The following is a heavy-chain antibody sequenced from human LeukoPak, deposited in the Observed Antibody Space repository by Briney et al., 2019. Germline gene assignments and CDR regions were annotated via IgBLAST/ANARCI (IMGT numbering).Heavy chain of an antibody. Sequence: ASVKVSCKASGYTFTSCGIIWVRQAPGQGLEWMGWISAYNGNTNYAHKLQGRVTMTTDTSTTTAYLERRSLRSDDTAVYYCARVYYDTSIYLNYYYGLDVWGQGTTVTVSS. CDR3: ARVYYDTSIYLNYYYGLDV. V-gene: IGHV1-18*01. J-gene: IGHJ6*02. CDR2: ISAYNGNT. CDR1: GYTFTSCG. D-gene: IGHD3-22*01.